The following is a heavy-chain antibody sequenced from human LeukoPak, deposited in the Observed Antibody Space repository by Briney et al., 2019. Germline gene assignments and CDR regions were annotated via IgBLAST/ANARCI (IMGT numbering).Heavy chain of an antibody. J-gene: IGHJ5*02. CDR1: GGSISSTIYY. D-gene: IGHD3-9*01. V-gene: IGHV4-39*01. Sequence: SETLSLTCTVSGGSISSTIYYWGWIRQPPGKGLEWIGSIYYSGSTYYNPSLKSRVIISVDTSNNQFSLRLSSVTATDTAVYYCARQAVDTWFDPWGQGTLVTVSS. CDR3: ARQAVDTWFDP. CDR2: IYYSGST.